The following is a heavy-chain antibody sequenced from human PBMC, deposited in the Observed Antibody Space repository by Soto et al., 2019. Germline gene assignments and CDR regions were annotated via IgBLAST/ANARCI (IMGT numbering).Heavy chain of an antibody. CDR1: GFTFSAYG. V-gene: IGHV3-33*01. Sequence: QVQLVESGGGVVQPGRSLRLSCAASGFTFSAYGMHWVRQAPGEGLEWVAVIWYDGGSEYYADSVEGRFTVSRDNAKNPVYLQMATRRGDDTAVDYCARAHGPSLGSCLDLWGQGTLVTVSA. D-gene: IGHD2-2*01. CDR3: ARAHGPSLGSCLDL. J-gene: IGHJ5*02. CDR2: IWYDGGSE.